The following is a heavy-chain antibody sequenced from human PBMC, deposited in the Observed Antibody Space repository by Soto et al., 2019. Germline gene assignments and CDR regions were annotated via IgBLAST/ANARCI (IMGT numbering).Heavy chain of an antibody. CDR3: ARECVDTVTSITIPFDY. CDR2: ISSSASYM. CDR1: GFTFSRCD. Sequence: DVSRRLSCATSGFTFSRCDMNWVRPAPGKGLEWVSFISSSASYMYYADSVKGRFTISRDNSKKSLYLQMNSLRADDTAVYYCARECVDTVTSITIPFDYWGQGALVTVSS. V-gene: IGHV3-21*01. J-gene: IGHJ4*02. D-gene: IGHD5-12*01.